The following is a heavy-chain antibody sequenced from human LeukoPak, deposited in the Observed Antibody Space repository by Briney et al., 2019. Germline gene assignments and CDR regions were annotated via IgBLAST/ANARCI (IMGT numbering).Heavy chain of an antibody. D-gene: IGHD3-16*02. Sequence: GGSLRLSCAASGFTFSSYAMSWVRQAPGKGLEWVSAISGSGGSTYYADSVKGRFTISRDNSKNTLYLQMNSLRAEDTAVYYCAKYKGYVWGGYRYFDYWGQGTLVTVSS. CDR1: GFTFSSYA. CDR3: AKYKGYVWGGYRYFDY. V-gene: IGHV3-23*01. CDR2: ISGSGGST. J-gene: IGHJ4*02.